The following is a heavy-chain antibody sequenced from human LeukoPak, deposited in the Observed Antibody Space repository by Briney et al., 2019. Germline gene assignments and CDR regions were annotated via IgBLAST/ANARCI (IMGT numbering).Heavy chain of an antibody. D-gene: IGHD1-26*01. CDR3: AKSGGYGLIDY. CDR1: GGSISSYY. Sequence: SETLSLTCTVSGGSISSYYWSWIRQPPGKGLEWIGYIYYSGSTNYNPSLKSRVTISVDTSKNQFSLRLNSVTAADTAMYFCAKSGGYGLIDYWGQGTRVIVSS. V-gene: IGHV4-59*08. J-gene: IGHJ4*02. CDR2: IYYSGST.